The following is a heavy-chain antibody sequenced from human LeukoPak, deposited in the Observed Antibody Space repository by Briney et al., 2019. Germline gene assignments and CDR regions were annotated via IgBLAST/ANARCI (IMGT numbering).Heavy chain of an antibody. Sequence: SETLSLTCTVSGGSISSYYWSWIRQPPGKGLEWIGYIYYSGSTNYNPSLKSRVTISVDTSKNQFSLKLSSVTAADTAVYYCALWPYSSSRYDPEARDDYWGQGTLVTVSS. V-gene: IGHV4-59*01. CDR3: ALWPYSSSRYDPEARDDY. J-gene: IGHJ4*02. CDR1: GGSISSYY. CDR2: IYYSGST. D-gene: IGHD6-13*01.